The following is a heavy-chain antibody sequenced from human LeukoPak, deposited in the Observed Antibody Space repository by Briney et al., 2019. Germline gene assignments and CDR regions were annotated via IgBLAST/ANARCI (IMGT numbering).Heavy chain of an antibody. J-gene: IGHJ5*02. CDR1: GGSISSSSYY. CDR3: ARHVDYRDATNWFDP. D-gene: IGHD4-17*01. Sequence: PSETLSLTCTVSGGSISSSSYYWSWIRQHPGKGLEWIGYIYYSGSTYYNPSLKSRVTISVDTSKNQFSLKLSSVTAADTAVFYCARHVDYRDATNWFDPWGQGTLVTVSS. CDR2: IYYSGST. V-gene: IGHV4-31*03.